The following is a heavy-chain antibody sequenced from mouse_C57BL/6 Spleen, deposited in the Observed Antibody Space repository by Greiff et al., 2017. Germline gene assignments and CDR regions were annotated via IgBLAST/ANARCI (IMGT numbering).Heavy chain of an antibody. Sequence: EVMLVESGGGLVQPGGSLSLSCAASGFTFTDYYMSWVRQPPGKALEWLGFIRNKANGYTTEYSASVKGRFTISRDNSQSILYLQMNALRAEDSATYYCARSPYGSYFDYWGQGTTLTVSS. D-gene: IGHD1-1*01. CDR2: IRNKANGYTT. CDR3: ARSPYGSYFDY. CDR1: GFTFTDYY. J-gene: IGHJ2*01. V-gene: IGHV7-3*01.